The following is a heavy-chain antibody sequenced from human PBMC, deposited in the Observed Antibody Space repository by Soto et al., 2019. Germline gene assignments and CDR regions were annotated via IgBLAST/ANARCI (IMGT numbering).Heavy chain of an antibody. CDR1: GDTFNFYT. CDR2: FNPILSFS. CDR3: ATSFGSGSRAFDY. J-gene: IGHJ4*02. D-gene: IGHD3-10*01. V-gene: IGHV1-69*02. Sequence: QVQLVQSGAEVKMRGSSMKVSCKASGDTFNFYTINWVRQAPGLGLEWMGRFNPILSFSNSALKFQGRVTLTADKSTSTAYMVLSSLRSEDTAIYYCATSFGSGSRAFDYWGQGALVTVSS.